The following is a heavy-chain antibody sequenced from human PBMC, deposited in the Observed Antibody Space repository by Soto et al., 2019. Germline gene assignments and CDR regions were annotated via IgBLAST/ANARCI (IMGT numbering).Heavy chain of an antibody. D-gene: IGHD4-17*01. CDR3: ARADDYGDYGAFDI. V-gene: IGHV1-24*01. CDR1: GYTLTELS. J-gene: IGHJ3*02. Sequence: GASVKVSCKVSGYTLTELSMHWVRQAPGKGLEWMGWIDPENGNTNYAQKLQGRVTMTTDTSTSTAYMELRSLRSDDTAVYYCARADDYGDYGAFDIWGQGTMVTVSS. CDR2: IDPENGNT.